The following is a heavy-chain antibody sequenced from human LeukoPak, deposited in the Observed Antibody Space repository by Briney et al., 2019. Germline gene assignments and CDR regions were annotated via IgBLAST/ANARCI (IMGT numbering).Heavy chain of an antibody. J-gene: IGHJ6*03. D-gene: IGHD3-22*01. Sequence: GGSLRLSCAASGFTFISYSMNWVRQAPGKGLEWVAFIRYDGSNKYYADSVKGRFTISRDNSKNTLYLQMNSLRAEDTAVYYCARYATDSTGYYLPMSEYYMDVWGKGTTVTVSS. CDR3: ARYATDSTGYYLPMSEYYMDV. CDR2: IRYDGSNK. V-gene: IGHV3-33*08. CDR1: GFTFISYS.